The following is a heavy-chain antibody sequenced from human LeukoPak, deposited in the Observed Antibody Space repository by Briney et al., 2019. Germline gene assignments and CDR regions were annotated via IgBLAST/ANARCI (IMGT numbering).Heavy chain of an antibody. J-gene: IGHJ5*02. CDR3: ARDNQSPLAYWGGDCYQGFDP. D-gene: IGHD2-21*02. CDR2: IYYSGST. Sequence: SETLSLTCTVAGGSISSYYWSWIRQPPGRGLEWIGYIYYSGSTNYNPSPKSRVTISVDTSKNQFSLKLSSVTAADTAVYYCARDNQSPLAYWGGDCYQGFDPWGQGTLVTVSS. V-gene: IGHV4-59*01. CDR1: GGSISSYY.